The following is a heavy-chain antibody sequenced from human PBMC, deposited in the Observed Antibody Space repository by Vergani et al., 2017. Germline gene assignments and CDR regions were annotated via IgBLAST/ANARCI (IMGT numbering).Heavy chain of an antibody. Sequence: EVQLLESGGGLVQPGGSLRLSCAASGFSFSDYAMSWVRQAPGKGLEWVAAISGSGSTTYYADSVKGRFTVSRDHSKNTLFLQRNSLRAEDTAVYYCAKKGFCVTSSCYTTPMDTLQDWGQGALVTVSS. CDR3: AKKGFCVTSSCYTTPMDTLQD. V-gene: IGHV3-23*01. CDR2: ISGSGSTT. CDR1: GFSFSDYA. D-gene: IGHD2-2*01. J-gene: IGHJ4*02.